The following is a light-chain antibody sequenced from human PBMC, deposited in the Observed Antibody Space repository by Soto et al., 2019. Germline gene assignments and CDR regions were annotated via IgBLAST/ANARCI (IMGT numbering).Light chain of an antibody. J-gene: IGKJ4*01. CDR3: QQRSNWPST. CDR2: DAS. Sequence: EIVLTQSPATLSLSPGERATLSCRASQSVSRDLAWYQQKPGQAPRHLIYDASNSATGIPARFSGSGSGTDFALTSRSLEPEDFAVYYCQQRSNWPSTFGGGTKVEIK. V-gene: IGKV3-11*01. CDR1: QSVSRD.